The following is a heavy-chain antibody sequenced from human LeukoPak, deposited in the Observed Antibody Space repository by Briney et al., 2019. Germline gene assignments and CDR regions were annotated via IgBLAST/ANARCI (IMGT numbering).Heavy chain of an antibody. CDR2: INSDGNST. D-gene: IGHD4-17*01. Sequence: QSGGSLRLSCAASGFTFSSYWMHWVRQAPGKGLVWVSRINSDGNSTNYADSVKGRFTISRDNAKNTLYLQMNSLRAEDTAVYYCARATVATFLQDYWGQGTLVTVSS. J-gene: IGHJ4*02. CDR1: GFTFSSYW. CDR3: ARATVATFLQDY. V-gene: IGHV3-74*01.